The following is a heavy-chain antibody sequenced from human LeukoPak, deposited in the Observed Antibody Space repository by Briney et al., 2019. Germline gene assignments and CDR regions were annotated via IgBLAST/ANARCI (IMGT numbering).Heavy chain of an antibody. Sequence: SETLSRTXIVSGYSIHSGYYWGWVRPPPGKGLEWIGSIYHSGSTYYNPSLKSRVTISVDTSKNQFSLNLSSVTAEDTAVYYCARDGGARGYSFIRGQNAFDIWGQGTMVTVSS. CDR2: IYHSGST. J-gene: IGHJ3*02. D-gene: IGHD5-18*01. CDR1: GYSIHSGYY. CDR3: ARDGGARGYSFIRGQNAFDI. V-gene: IGHV4-38-2*02.